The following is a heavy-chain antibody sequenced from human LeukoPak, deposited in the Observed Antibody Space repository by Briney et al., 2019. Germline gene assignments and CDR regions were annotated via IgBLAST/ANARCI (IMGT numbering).Heavy chain of an antibody. D-gene: IGHD1-26*01. V-gene: IGHV3-30-3*01. Sequence: GGSLRLSCAASGFTFSSYAMHWVRQAPGKGLEWVAVISYDGSNKYYADSVKGRFTISRDNSKNTLYLQMNSLRAEDTAVYYCARDSGEWELLFDYWGQGTPVTVSS. CDR1: GFTFSSYA. CDR2: ISYDGSNK. J-gene: IGHJ4*02. CDR3: ARDSGEWELLFDY.